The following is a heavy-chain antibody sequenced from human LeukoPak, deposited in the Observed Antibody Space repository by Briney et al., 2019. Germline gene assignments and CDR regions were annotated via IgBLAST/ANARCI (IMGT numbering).Heavy chain of an antibody. V-gene: IGHV1-69*13. J-gene: IGHJ6*03. CDR2: IIPICRTA. CDR3: ARGIYCSSTSCYPYDMDV. Sequence: GASLKVSCKASGGTFSSYAISGLRQAPGQGLEWMGGIIPICRTATPAQKFKRTVTLTADESTSTAYMELSSLRSEDTAVYYCARGIYCSSTSCYPYDMDVWGKGTTVTVSS. D-gene: IGHD2-2*01. CDR1: GGTFSSYA.